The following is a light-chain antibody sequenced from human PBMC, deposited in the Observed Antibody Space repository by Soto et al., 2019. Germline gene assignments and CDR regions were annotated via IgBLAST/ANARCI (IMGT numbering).Light chain of an antibody. V-gene: IGKV1-5*03. J-gene: IGKJ3*01. CDR1: QSISSW. CDR2: KAS. CDR3: QQYNTIGFT. Sequence: DIQMTQSPSTLSASVGDRVTITCRASQSISSWLAWYQQKPGKAPKLLIYKASSVESGVPSRFRGSGSGTEFTLTISSLQPDDFATYYCQQYNTIGFTFGPGTKVDIK.